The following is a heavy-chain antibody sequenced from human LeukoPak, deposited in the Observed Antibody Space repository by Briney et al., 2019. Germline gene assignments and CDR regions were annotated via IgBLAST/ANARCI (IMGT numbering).Heavy chain of an antibody. Sequence: PGGSLRLSCAASGFTFSAYWMSWVRQTPGKGLEWVANIKQDGSEEYYVDSVKGRFTISRDNAKSSLYLQMNSLGAEDTAVYNCARDFIVLSYSDFWRGYYAGDFWGQGTLVTVTS. CDR1: GFTFSAYW. J-gene: IGHJ4*02. D-gene: IGHD3-3*01. CDR3: ARDFIVLSYSDFWRGYYAGDF. CDR2: IKQDGSEE. V-gene: IGHV3-7*01.